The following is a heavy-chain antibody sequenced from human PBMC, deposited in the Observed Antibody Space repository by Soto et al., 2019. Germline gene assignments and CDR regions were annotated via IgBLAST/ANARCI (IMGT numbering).Heavy chain of an antibody. D-gene: IGHD3-3*02. V-gene: IGHV4-59*01. CDR3: ATGGGWLHNSYIRGRYFDY. Sequence: ASETLSLTCTVSGGSLSGSYCSRFRKSPGESLGWIASSSDPRSTTHTPSLNRRVTLPVDTSKNPFPLRLTSVTPADTAAYYGATGGGWLHNSYIRGRYFDYWGQGVLVTVSS. CDR1: GGSLSGSY. CDR2: SSDPRST. J-gene: IGHJ4*02.